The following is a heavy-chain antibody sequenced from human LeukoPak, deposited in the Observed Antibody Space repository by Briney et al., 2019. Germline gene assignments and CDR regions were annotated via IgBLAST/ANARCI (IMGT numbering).Heavy chain of an antibody. V-gene: IGHV3-49*03. CDR1: GFTFGDYA. J-gene: IGHJ5*02. CDR2: IRSKAYGGTT. CDR3: TRGRGVLGTNWFDP. D-gene: IGHD5-24*01. Sequence: GGSLRLSCTASGFTFGDYAMSWFRQAPGKGLEWVGFIRSKAYGGTTEYAASVKGRFTISRDDSKSIAYLQMNSLKTEDTAVYYCTRGRGVLGTNWFDPWGQGTLVTVSS.